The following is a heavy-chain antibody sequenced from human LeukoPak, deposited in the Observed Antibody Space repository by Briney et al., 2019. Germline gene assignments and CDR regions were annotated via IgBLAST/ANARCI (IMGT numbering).Heavy chain of an antibody. CDR2: MNPNSGNT. J-gene: IGHJ4*02. V-gene: IGHV1-8*02. CDR3: AREGQQTGFDY. D-gene: IGHD6-13*01. CDR1: GYTFTSYY. Sequence: ASVKVSCKASGYTFTSYYMHWVRQAPGQGLEWMGWMNPNSGNTGYAQKFQGRVTMTRNTSISTAYMELSSLRSEDTAVYYCAREGQQTGFDYWGQGTLVTVSS.